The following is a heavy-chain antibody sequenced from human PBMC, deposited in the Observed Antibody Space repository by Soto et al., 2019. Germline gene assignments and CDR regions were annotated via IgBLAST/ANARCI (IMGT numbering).Heavy chain of an antibody. Sequence: GGSLKLCCAASGFTFRNYGMHWVRQAPGKGLEWVAFISDDGSNKYYADSMKVRFTMSRDTSQRTLYLQMSSLRVEDTAVYYCTKRRNVLRFLEWSWGIEFWGQGTTVTVS. J-gene: IGHJ6*01. CDR2: ISDDGSNK. CDR1: GFTFRNYG. CDR3: TKRRNVLRFLEWSWGIEF. V-gene: IGHV3-30*18. D-gene: IGHD3-3*01.